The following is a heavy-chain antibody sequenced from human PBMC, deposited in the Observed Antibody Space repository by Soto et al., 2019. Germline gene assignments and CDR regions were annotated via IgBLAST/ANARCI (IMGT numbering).Heavy chain of an antibody. D-gene: IGHD3-16*01. CDR3: ARSYYLADAFDV. Sequence: ASVKVSCKASGFRFSDYGFNWLRQAPGQVLEWMGWISAFNGNTETAQGLQDRVTMTTDSSTTTAHMGLTNLTTDDTAIYYCARSYYLADAFDVWGQGTMVTVSS. CDR1: GFRFSDYG. J-gene: IGHJ3*01. V-gene: IGHV1-18*01. CDR2: ISAFNGNT.